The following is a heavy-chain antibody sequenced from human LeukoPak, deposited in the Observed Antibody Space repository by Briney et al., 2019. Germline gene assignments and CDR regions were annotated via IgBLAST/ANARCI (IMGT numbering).Heavy chain of an antibody. J-gene: IGHJ4*02. CDR2: IDNDGGST. V-gene: IGHV3-74*01. CDR3: AKVAGYSYVGVYYFDY. Sequence: GGSLRLSCAASGFTFSSHWMHWVRQGPGKGLMWVSRIDNDGGSTVYADSVKGRFTISRDNSKNTLYLQMNSLRAEDTAVYYCAKVAGYSYVGVYYFDYWGQGTLVTVSS. D-gene: IGHD5-18*01. CDR1: GFTFSSHW.